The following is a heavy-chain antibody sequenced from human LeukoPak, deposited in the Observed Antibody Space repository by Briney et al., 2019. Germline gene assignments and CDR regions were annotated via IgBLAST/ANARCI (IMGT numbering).Heavy chain of an antibody. V-gene: IGHV3-23*01. CDR2: ISGSGGST. CDR3: AKDLEGIAVATPYFDY. D-gene: IGHD6-19*01. J-gene: IGHJ4*02. Sequence: PGGSLRLSCAASGFTFSSYSMNWVRQAPGKGLEWVSGISGSGGSTHFADSVKGRFTISRDNSKNTLYLRMNSLRAEDTAVYYCAKDLEGIAVATPYFDYWGRGTLVTVSS. CDR1: GFTFSSYS.